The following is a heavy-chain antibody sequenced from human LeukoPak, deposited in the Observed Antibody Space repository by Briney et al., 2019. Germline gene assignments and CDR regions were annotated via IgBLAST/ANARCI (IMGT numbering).Heavy chain of an antibody. CDR2: ISGSGGST. CDR3: ARVVGAVDDY. CDR1: GFTFSSYA. V-gene: IGHV3-23*01. D-gene: IGHD1-26*01. Sequence: TGVSLRLSCAASGFTFSSYAMSWVRQAPGKGLEWVSAISGSGGSTYYADSVKGRFTISRDNSKNTLYLQMNSLRAEDTAVYYCARVVGAVDDYWGQGTLVTVSS. J-gene: IGHJ4*02.